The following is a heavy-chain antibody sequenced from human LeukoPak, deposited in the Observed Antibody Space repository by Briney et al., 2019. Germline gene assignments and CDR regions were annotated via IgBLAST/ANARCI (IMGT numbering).Heavy chain of an antibody. CDR3: AKDCSGGTCYSGY. CDR1: GFTFSNSW. V-gene: IGHV3-23*01. CDR2: IISSGGGT. J-gene: IGHJ4*02. Sequence: GGSLRLSCAASGFTFSNSWMNWVRQAPGKGLEWVSAIISSGGGTYYADSVKGRFTISRDNSKNTLYLQMNSLRAEDTAVYYCAKDCSGGTCYSGYWGQGTLVTVSS. D-gene: IGHD2-15*01.